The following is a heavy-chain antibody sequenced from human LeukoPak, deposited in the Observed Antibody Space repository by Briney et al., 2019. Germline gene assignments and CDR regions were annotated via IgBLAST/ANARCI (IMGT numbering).Heavy chain of an antibody. CDR2: IYYSGST. Sequence: SETLSLTCTVSGGSISSYYWSWIRQPPGKGLGWIGYIYYSGSTNYNPSLKSRVTISVDTSKNQFSLKLSSVTAADTAMYYCARVSGYDWESFYDYWGQGSLVTVSS. J-gene: IGHJ4*02. D-gene: IGHD5-12*01. CDR1: GGSISSYY. CDR3: ARVSGYDWESFYDY. V-gene: IGHV4-59*01.